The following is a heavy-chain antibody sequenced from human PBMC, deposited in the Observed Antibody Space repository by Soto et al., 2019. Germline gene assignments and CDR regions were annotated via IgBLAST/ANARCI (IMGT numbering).Heavy chain of an antibody. J-gene: IGHJ4*02. Sequence: QVQLVQSGAEVKKPGSSVKVSCKASGGTFSSYTISWLRQAPGQGLEWVGRIIPILGIANYAQKFQGRVTITADKSTSTAYMELSSLRSEDTAVYYCARDNSSSWYYFDYWGQGTLVTVSS. CDR1: GGTFSSYT. D-gene: IGHD6-13*01. CDR3: ARDNSSSWYYFDY. CDR2: IIPILGIA. V-gene: IGHV1-69*08.